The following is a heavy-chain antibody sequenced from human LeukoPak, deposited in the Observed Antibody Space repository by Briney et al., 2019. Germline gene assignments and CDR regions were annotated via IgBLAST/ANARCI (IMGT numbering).Heavy chain of an antibody. CDR2: IIPILGIA. CDR1: GGTFSSYT. J-gene: IGHJ4*02. V-gene: IGHV1-69*02. D-gene: IGHD2-2*01. Sequence: GSSVEVSCKASGGTFSSYTISWVRQAPGQGLEWMGRIIPILGIANYAQKFQGRVTITADKSTSTAYMELSSLRSEDTAVYYCARCRSSTSCYFLDYWGQGTLVTVSS. CDR3: ARCRSSTSCYFLDY.